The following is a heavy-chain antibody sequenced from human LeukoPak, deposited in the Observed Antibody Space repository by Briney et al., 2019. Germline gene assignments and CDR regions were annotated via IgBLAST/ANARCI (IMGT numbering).Heavy chain of an antibody. D-gene: IGHD6-13*01. CDR3: SRDRGNYFDY. CDR2: ISYSGTS. Sequence: PSETLSLTCTVSGGSISSYYWSWIRQPPGKGLEWIGYISYSGTSNYNPSLKSRVTISVAPSKNQFSLKLRAVTAPDRAVYYYSRDRGNYFDYWGQGTMVTVSS. J-gene: IGHJ4*02. CDR1: GGSISSYY. V-gene: IGHV4-59*01.